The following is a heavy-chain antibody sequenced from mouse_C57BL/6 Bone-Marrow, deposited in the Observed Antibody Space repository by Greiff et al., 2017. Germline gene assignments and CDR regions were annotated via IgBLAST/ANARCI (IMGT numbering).Heavy chain of an antibody. CDR3: ARERLRRGYWYFGV. V-gene: IGHV2-2*01. Sequence: VQGVESGPGLVQPSQSLSITCTVSGFSLTSYGVHWVRQSPGKGLEWLGVIWSGGSTDYNAAFISRLSISKDNSKSQVFFKMNSLQADDTAIYYCARERLRRGYWYFGVWGTGTTVTVSS. CDR1: GFSLTSYG. CDR2: IWSGGST. D-gene: IGHD2-4*01. J-gene: IGHJ1*03.